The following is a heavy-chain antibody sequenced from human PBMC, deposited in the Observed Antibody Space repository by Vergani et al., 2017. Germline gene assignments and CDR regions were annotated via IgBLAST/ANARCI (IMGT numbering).Heavy chain of an antibody. D-gene: IGHD6-19*01. J-gene: IGHJ4*02. V-gene: IGHV4-59*01. CDR2: IYYSGST. Sequence: QVQLQESGPGLVKPSETLSLTCTVSGGSISSYYWSWIRQPPGKGLEWIGYIYYSGSTNSNPSLKSRVTISVDTSKNQFSLKLSSVTAADTAVYYCARGAYSSGWNFDYWGQGTLVTVSS. CDR3: ARGAYSSGWNFDY. CDR1: GGSISSYY.